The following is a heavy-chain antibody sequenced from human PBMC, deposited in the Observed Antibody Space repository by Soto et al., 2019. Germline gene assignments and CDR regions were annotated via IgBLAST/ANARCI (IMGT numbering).Heavy chain of an antibody. CDR2: ITGGGDTT. Sequence: GXSLRLSCAASGFSFSNYALTWFRQAPVRGLEWVSVITGGGDTTYYADSVKGRFTISRDNSKNTLSLQMNSLRAEDTALYYCAKRDRSNWSYFDYWGQGTLVTVSS. D-gene: IGHD1-20*01. CDR3: AKRDRSNWSYFDY. CDR1: GFSFSNYA. J-gene: IGHJ4*02. V-gene: IGHV3-23*01.